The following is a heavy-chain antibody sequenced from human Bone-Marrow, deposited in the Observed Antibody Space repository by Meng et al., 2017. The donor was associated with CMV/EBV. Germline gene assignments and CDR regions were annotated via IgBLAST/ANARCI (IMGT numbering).Heavy chain of an antibody. J-gene: IGHJ3*02. V-gene: IGHV3-11*01. D-gene: IGHD1-26*01. Sequence: GESLKISCAASGFTFSDYYMSWIRQAPGKGLEWVSYISGSGGIINYADSVKGRFTISRDNAKNSLFLQMDSLRAEDTAVYYCARRVGALYDAVDIWGQGTLVTVSS. CDR1: GFTFSDYY. CDR2: ISGSGGII. CDR3: ARRVGALYDAVDI.